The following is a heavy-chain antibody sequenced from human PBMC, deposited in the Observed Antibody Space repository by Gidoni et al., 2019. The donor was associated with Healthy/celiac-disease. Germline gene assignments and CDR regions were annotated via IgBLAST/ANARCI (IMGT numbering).Heavy chain of an antibody. V-gene: IGHV3-33*01. Sequence: QVQLVASGGGVVQPGRSLRLSCAASGFPFSSYGMHWVRQAPGKGLEWVADLWYDGSNKYYADSVKGRFTIARDNSKNTLYLQMNSLRAEDTAVYYCARAQGATFSGYLVDYWGQGTLVTVSS. CDR2: LWYDGSNK. D-gene: IGHD5-12*01. J-gene: IGHJ4*02. CDR1: GFPFSSYG. CDR3: ARAQGATFSGYLVDY.